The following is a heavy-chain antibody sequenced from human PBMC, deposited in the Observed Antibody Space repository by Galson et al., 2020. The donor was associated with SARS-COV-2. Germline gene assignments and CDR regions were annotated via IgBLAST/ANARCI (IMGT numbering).Heavy chain of an antibody. CDR3: TTDRIVWYGSGSYQYYYYGMDV. D-gene: IGHD3-10*01. CDR1: GFTFSNAW. Sequence: GSLRLSCAASGFTFSNAWMSWVRQAPGKGLEWVGRIKSKTDGGTTDYAAPVKGRFTISRDDSKNTLYLQMNSLKTEDTAVYYCTTDRIVWYGSGSYQYYYYGMDVWGQGTTVTVSS. CDR2: IKSKTDGGTT. V-gene: IGHV3-15*01. J-gene: IGHJ6*02.